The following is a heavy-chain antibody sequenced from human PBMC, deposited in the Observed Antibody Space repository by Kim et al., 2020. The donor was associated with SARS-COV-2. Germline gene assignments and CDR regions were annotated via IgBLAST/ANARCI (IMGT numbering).Heavy chain of an antibody. CDR2: ISSSSSYI. V-gene: IGHV3-21*01. CDR1: GFTFSSYS. Sequence: GGSLRLSCAASGFTFSSYSMNWVRQAPGKGLEWVSSISSSSSYIYYADSVKGRFTISRDNAKNSLYLQMNSLRAEDTAVYYCARVWSPGYSYGYVAYWGQGTLVTVSS. D-gene: IGHD5-18*01. J-gene: IGHJ4*02. CDR3: ARVWSPGYSYGYVAY.